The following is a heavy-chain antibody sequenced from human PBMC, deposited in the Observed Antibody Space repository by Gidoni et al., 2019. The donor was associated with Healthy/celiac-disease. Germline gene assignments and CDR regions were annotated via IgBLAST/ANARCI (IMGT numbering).Heavy chain of an antibody. J-gene: IGHJ4*02. V-gene: IGHV3-33*01. CDR3: ARVRLWFRESYFDY. Sequence: QVQLVESGGGVVQPGRSLRLSCAASGFPFRSYGMHWVRQAPGKGLEWVAVIWYDGSNKYYADSVKGRFTISRDNSKNTLYLQMNSLRAEDTAVYYCARVRLWFRESYFDYWGQGTLVTVSS. CDR1: GFPFRSYG. D-gene: IGHD3-10*01. CDR2: IWYDGSNK.